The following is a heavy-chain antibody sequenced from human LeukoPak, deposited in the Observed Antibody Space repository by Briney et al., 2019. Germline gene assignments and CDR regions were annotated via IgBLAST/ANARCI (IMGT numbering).Heavy chain of an antibody. CDR1: GGSFSGYY. CDR2: IYCSGST. J-gene: IGHJ4*02. CDR3: ARRAVVRYFDY. Sequence: SETLSLTCAVYGGSFSGYYWSWIRQPPGKGLEWIGYIYCSGSTNYNPSLKSRVTISVDTSKNQFSLKLSSVTAADTAVYYCARRAVVRYFDYWGQGTLVTVSS. V-gene: IGHV4-59*12. D-gene: IGHD4-23*01.